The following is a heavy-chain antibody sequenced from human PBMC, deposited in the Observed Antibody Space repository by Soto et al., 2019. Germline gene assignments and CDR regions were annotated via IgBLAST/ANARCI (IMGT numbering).Heavy chain of an antibody. CDR2: INESGST. V-gene: IGHV4-34*01. CDR1: GQSFSGHS. J-gene: IGHJ4*02. CDR3: ARGSGIVALPGELEDVKSDY. D-gene: IGHD1-1*01. Sequence: SETLSLTCAVYGQSFSGHSWAWIRQPPGKGLESIGEINESGSTYYNPSLKSRVTISTDTSKNQFSLKLSSVSAADTAAYFCARGSGIVALPGELEDVKSDYWGQGTLVTVSS.